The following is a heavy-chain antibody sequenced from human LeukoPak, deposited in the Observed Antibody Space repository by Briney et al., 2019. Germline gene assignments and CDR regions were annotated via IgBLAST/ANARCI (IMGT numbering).Heavy chain of an antibody. V-gene: IGHV3-21*01. Sequence: GGSLRLSCAASGFTFSSYSMNWVRQAPGKGLEWVSSISSSSSYIYYADSVKGRFTISRDNSKNTLYLQMNSLRVEDTAVYYCARDTQDYYDSIPRVRAFDYWGQGTLVTVSS. D-gene: IGHD3-22*01. CDR3: ARDTQDYYDSIPRVRAFDY. J-gene: IGHJ4*02. CDR1: GFTFSSYS. CDR2: ISSSSSYI.